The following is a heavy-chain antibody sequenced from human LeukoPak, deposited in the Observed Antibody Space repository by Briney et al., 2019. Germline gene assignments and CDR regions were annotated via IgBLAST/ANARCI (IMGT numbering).Heavy chain of an antibody. J-gene: IGHJ4*02. CDR1: GFTFSNSF. V-gene: IGHV3-21*01. CDR2: ISSSSSYI. D-gene: IGHD5-24*01. Sequence: GGSLRLSCATSGFTFSNSFMNWVRQAPGKGLEWVSSISSSSSYIYYADSVKGRFTISRDNAKKSLYLHMNILRAEDTAAYYCATQRDGYNSPFEYWGQGTLVTVSS. CDR3: ATQRDGYNSPFEY.